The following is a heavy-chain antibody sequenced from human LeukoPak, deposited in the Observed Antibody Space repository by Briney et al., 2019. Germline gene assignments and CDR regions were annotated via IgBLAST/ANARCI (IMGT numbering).Heavy chain of an antibody. V-gene: IGHV4-34*01. D-gene: IGHD4-11*01. Sequence: SETLSLTCAVYGVSFSGYYWSWIRQAPGKGLEWIGEINHSGSTNYNPSLKSRVTISVDTSKNQFSLKLSSVTAADTAVYYCARGVTVTTRFDPWGQGTLVTVSS. J-gene: IGHJ5*02. CDR1: GVSFSGYY. CDR3: ARGVTVTTRFDP. CDR2: INHSGST.